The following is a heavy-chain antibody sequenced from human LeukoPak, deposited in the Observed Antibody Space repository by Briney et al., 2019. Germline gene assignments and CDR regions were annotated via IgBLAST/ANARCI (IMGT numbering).Heavy chain of an antibody. J-gene: IGHJ4*02. CDR3: AKDAQRGFDYSNSLEN. CDR2: IWNDGSNQ. D-gene: IGHD4-11*01. CDR1: KFTFSHFG. V-gene: IGHV3-33*06. Sequence: GGSLRLSCAASKFTFSHFGMHWVRQAPGKGLEWVAVIWNDGSNQYYAESVKGRFTVSRDNSQNMVYLQMSSLRPEDTAVYYCAKDAQRGFDYSNSLENWGQGTLVTVSS.